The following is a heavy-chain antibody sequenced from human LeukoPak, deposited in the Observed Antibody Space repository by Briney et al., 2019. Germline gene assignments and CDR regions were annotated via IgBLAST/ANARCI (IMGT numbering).Heavy chain of an antibody. CDR1: GFSFTNYG. V-gene: IGHV3-23*01. CDR3: AKDREGYYYSFAMDV. Sequence: AGGSLRLSCAASGFSFTNYGMAWVRQAPGKGLEWLSAINGIGASTYYADSVQGRFTISRDNSKNTLYLQMNSLRAEDTAVYFCAKDREGYYYSFAMDVWGQGTTVTVSS. CDR2: INGIGAST. J-gene: IGHJ6*02.